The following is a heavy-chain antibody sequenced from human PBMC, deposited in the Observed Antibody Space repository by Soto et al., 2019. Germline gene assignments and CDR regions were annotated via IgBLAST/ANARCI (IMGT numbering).Heavy chain of an antibody. CDR3: VSDSHGDY. Sequence: EVQLVESGGGLVQPGGSLRLSCAASGFTFSNYWMHWVRQAPGKGLAWVARIDHDGSTDYAGSVRGRFTVSRDNAENMLYLQMTSLRDDDTALYYCVSDSHGDYWGQGTLGTVSS. CDR2: IDHDGST. J-gene: IGHJ4*02. CDR1: GFTFSNYW. V-gene: IGHV3-74*01.